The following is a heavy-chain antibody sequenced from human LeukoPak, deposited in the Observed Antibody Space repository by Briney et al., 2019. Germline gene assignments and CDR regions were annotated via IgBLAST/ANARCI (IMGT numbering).Heavy chain of an antibody. V-gene: IGHV3-30*18. CDR1: GFTFSSYG. Sequence: GGSLRLSCAASGFTFSSYGMHWVRQAPGKGLEWVAVISYDGSNKYYADSVKGRFTISRDNSKNTLYLQMNSLRAEDTAVYYCAKDTWIQLWHFFDYWGQGTLVTVSS. CDR2: ISYDGSNK. D-gene: IGHD5-18*01. J-gene: IGHJ4*02. CDR3: AKDTWIQLWHFFDY.